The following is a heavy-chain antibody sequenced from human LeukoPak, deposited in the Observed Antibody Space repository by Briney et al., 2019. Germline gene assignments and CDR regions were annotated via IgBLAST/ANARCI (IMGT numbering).Heavy chain of an antibody. D-gene: IGHD3-9*01. Sequence: SETLSLTCTVSGGSISSSFFYWSWIRQSPGKGLEWIGNIYYTGTTNYNPSLKSRVTISIDTSKTQFSLKLSSVTAADTAVYYCARGNILTGYYPDYWGQGTLVTVSS. CDR2: IYYTGTT. CDR1: GGSISSSFFY. J-gene: IGHJ4*02. V-gene: IGHV4-39*07. CDR3: ARGNILTGYYPDY.